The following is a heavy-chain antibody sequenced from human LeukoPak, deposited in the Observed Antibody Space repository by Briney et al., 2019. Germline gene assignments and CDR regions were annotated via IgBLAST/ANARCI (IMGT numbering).Heavy chain of an antibody. CDR2: IHYSGIST. D-gene: IGHD5-24*01. J-gene: IGHJ4*02. Sequence: GGSLSLSCATSGFTFSNYAVSWVRQAPGKGLEWVSSIHYSGISTYYADSVKGRFTISRDNFKNTLNLQMNSLRVEDTAVYYCAKVIREVDMSHDHWGQGALVTVSS. CDR1: GFTFSNYA. CDR3: AKVIREVDMSHDH. V-gene: IGHV3-23*01.